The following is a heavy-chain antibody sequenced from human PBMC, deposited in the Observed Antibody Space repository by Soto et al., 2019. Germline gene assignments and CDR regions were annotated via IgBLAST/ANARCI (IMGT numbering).Heavy chain of an antibody. D-gene: IGHD1-20*01. J-gene: IGHJ4*02. CDR3: AKDTWYFDL. CDR2: IDTSGSST. V-gene: IGHV3-74*01. Sequence: GGSLRLPCEASGVIFTTFWMHWVRQVPGKGLVWVSRIDTSGSSTSYADSVKGRFTISRDNAKNTVSLQMNSLRAEDTGVYYCAKDTWYFDLWSQGSLVTVSS. CDR1: GVIFTTFW.